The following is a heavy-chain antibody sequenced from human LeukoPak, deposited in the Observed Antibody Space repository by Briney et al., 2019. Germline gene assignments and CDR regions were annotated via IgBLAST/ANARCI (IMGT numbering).Heavy chain of an antibody. CDR1: GFTFSSYA. V-gene: IGHV3-30-3*01. J-gene: IGHJ4*02. D-gene: IGHD1-14*01. CDR2: ISYDGSNK. Sequence: GGSLRLSCAASGFTFSSYAMHWVRQAPGKGLEWVTFISYDGSNKYFADSVKGRFTISRDNSKNTLYLQMNSLRPEDTAVYYCARSYLVWTSLDYWGQGTLLTVSS. CDR3: ARSYLVWTSLDY.